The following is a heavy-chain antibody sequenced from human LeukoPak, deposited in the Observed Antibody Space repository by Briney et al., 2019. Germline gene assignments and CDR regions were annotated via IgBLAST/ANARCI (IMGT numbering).Heavy chain of an antibody. D-gene: IGHD2-15*01. CDR2: TKQDGSEE. V-gene: IGHV3-7*01. CDR3: ARDGGLNTNFDY. CDR1: RFIYRNCW. Sequence: GGCVSLSCAFSRFIYRNCWMGWVRQPGWRGREGVANTKQDGSEEHYADSLGGGFTTPRDNAKNFMYLQMNSRRGEDTAVYYCARDGGLNTNFDYWGQGTLVTVSS. J-gene: IGHJ4*02.